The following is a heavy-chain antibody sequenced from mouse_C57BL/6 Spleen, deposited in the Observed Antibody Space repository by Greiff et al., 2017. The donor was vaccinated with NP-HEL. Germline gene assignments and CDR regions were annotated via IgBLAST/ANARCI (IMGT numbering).Heavy chain of an antibody. D-gene: IGHD2-2*01. V-gene: IGHV3-1*01. CDR2: ISYSGST. CDR1: GYSITSGYD. J-gene: IGHJ4*01. Sequence: EVQLQESGPGMVKPSQSLSLTCTVTGYSITSGYDGHWIRHFPGNKLEWMGYISYSGSTNYNQSIKSRIPITNDTSKNPFFLKLNSVTTEDTATYYCARDGYDGAMDYWGQGTSVTVSS. CDR3: ARDGYDGAMDY.